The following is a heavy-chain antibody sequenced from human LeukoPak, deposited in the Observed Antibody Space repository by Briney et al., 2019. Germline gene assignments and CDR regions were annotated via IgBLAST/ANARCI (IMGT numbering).Heavy chain of an antibody. V-gene: IGHV1-2*02. J-gene: IGHJ4*02. CDR3: ASSTYYYDSSGPSDFDY. D-gene: IGHD3-22*01. Sequence: GASVKVSCKASGYTFTGYYMHWVRQAPGQGLEWMGWINPNSGGTNYAQKFQGRVTMTRDTSISTAYMELSRLRSDDTAVYYCASSTYYYDSSGPSDFDYWGQGTLVTVSS. CDR2: INPNSGGT. CDR1: GYTFTGYY.